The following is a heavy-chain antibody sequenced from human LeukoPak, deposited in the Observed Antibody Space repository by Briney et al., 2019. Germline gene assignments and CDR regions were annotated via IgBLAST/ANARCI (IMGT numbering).Heavy chain of an antibody. Sequence: GRSLRLSCAASGFTFTNFAMHWVRQAPGKGLEWVTVISDDGNNKYFADSVKGRFTISRDNSKNTLYLQMNSLRAEDTAVYYCAKGGPHYGSGSYYAFDYWGQGTLVTVCS. CDR3: AKGGPHYGSGSYYAFDY. D-gene: IGHD3-10*01. V-gene: IGHV3-30*18. CDR2: ISDDGNNK. J-gene: IGHJ4*02. CDR1: GFTFTNFA.